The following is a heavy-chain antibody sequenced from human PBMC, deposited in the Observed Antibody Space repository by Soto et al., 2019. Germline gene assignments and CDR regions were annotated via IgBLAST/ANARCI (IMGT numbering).Heavy chain of an antibody. CDR1: GFSLSTSGVG. J-gene: IGHJ6*01. Sequence: QITLKESSPTLVKPTQTLTLTCTFSGFSLSTSGVGVDWIRQPPGKALEWLALIYWDDDKRYSPSLKSRLTITKDTSKTQVVLTMTIMDPVDTATYYCAWSYISASGYYYYGMDVWGQGTTVTFSS. CDR3: AWSYISASGYYYYGMDV. CDR2: IYWDDDK. V-gene: IGHV2-5*02. D-gene: IGHD6-6*01.